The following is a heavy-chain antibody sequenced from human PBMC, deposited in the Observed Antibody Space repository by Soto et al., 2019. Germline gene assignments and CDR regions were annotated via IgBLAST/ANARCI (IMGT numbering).Heavy chain of an antibody. CDR1: GGSISSSSYY. D-gene: IGHD6-19*01. V-gene: IGHV4-39*01. J-gene: IGHJ4*02. CDR3: ARQVVDGTVAGTGSFDY. Sequence: PSETLSLTCTVSGGSISSSSYYWVWIRQPPGKGLEWIGSFYYSGNTYYNSSLKSRVTISGDTSENQFSLKLSSVTAADTAVYYCARQVVDGTVAGTGSFDYWGQGTLVTVS. CDR2: FYYSGNT.